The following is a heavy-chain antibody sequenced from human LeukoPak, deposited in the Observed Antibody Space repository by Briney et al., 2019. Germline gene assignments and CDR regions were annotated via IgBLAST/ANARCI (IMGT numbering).Heavy chain of an antibody. V-gene: IGHV3-21*01. J-gene: IGHJ6*04. D-gene: IGHD3-10*02. CDR2: ISNIGNHI. CDR1: GFTFKSYS. CDR3: AELGITMIGGV. Sequence: GGSLRLSCVASGFTFKSYSMNWVRQAPGKGLEWVSSISNIGNHIYYADSVKGRFTISRDNAKNSLFLQMNSLRADDTAVYYCAELGITMIGGVWGKGTTVTISS.